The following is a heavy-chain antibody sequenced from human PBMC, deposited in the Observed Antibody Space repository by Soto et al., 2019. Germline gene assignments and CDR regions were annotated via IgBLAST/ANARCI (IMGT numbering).Heavy chain of an antibody. D-gene: IGHD2-8*01. CDR1: GNSFTTYY. Sequence: GASVKVSCKASGNSFTTYYMHWVRQAPGQGLEWMGIINPSGGRTTYAQKFQGRVTITADESTSTAYMELSSLRSEDTAVYYCARNSLRRDSVLMVYAPTQALDYWGQGTLVTVSS. CDR2: INPSGGRT. V-gene: IGHV1-46*01. J-gene: IGHJ4*02. CDR3: ARNSLRRDSVLMVYAPTQALDY.